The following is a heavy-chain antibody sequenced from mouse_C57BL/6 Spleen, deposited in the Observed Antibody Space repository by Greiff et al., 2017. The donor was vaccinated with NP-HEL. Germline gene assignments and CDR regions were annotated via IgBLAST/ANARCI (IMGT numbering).Heavy chain of an antibody. J-gene: IGHJ2*01. CDR3: ARRDYYGVAGGYFDY. Sequence: QVQLQQPGAELVRPGSSVKLSCKASGYTFTSYWMDWVKQRPGQGLEWIGNIYPSDSETHYNQKFKDKATLTVDKSSSTAYMQLSSLTSEDSAVYYCARRDYYGVAGGYFDYWGKGTTLTVSS. V-gene: IGHV1-61*01. CDR1: GYTFTSYW. D-gene: IGHD1-1*01. CDR2: IYPSDSET.